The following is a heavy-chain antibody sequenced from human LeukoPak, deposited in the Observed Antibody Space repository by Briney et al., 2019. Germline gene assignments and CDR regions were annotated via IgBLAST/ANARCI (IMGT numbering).Heavy chain of an antibody. Sequence: PGRTLRLSCTASGFTIGDYAMSWFRQAPGKGLEWVGFIRSKAYGGTTEYAASVKGRFTISRDDSKSIAYLQMNSLKTEDTAVYYCTRESYYDSSGYGDYWGQGTLVTVSS. D-gene: IGHD3-22*01. CDR3: TRESYYDSSGYGDY. CDR1: GFTIGDYA. J-gene: IGHJ4*02. CDR2: IRSKAYGGTT. V-gene: IGHV3-49*03.